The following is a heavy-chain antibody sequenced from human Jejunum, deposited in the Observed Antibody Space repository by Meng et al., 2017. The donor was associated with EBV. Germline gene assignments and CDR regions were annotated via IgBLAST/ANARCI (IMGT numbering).Heavy chain of an antibody. V-gene: IGHV3-33*01. D-gene: IGHD3-22*01. CDR3: AREAVGNGYYPDN. Sequence: VQRGWCGGGGVPPGRSLRLSCAASGYTFSTYGMHWVRQAPGKGLEWVALIWYDESNRYYADSVKGRFTISRDNSKNTLYLQMNSLRAEDTAVYYCAREAVGNGYYPDNWGQGTLVTVSS. J-gene: IGHJ4*02. CDR1: GYTFSTYG. CDR2: IWYDESNR.